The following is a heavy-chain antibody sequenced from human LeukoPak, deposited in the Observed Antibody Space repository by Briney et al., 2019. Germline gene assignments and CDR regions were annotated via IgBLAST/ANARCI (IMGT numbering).Heavy chain of an antibody. V-gene: IGHV1-69*04. CDR2: IIPILGIA. CDR1: GGTFSSYA. J-gene: IGHJ4*02. Sequence: SVKVSCKASGGTFSSYAISWVRQAPGQGLEWMGRIIPILGIANYAQKFQGRVTITADKSTSTAYMELSSLRSEDTAVYYCARLGYCSSTSCYYFDYWGQGTLVTVSS. D-gene: IGHD2-2*01. CDR3: ARLGYCSSTSCYYFDY.